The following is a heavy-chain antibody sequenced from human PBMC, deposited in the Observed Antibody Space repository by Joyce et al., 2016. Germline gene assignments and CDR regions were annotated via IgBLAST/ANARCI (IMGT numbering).Heavy chain of an antibody. CDR2: IIPTLKMT. D-gene: IGHD5-24*01. V-gene: IGHV1-69*02. CDR3: AGTFNYPHHDGMDV. Sequence: QVHLVQSGAEVKKSGSSVKVSCKASGGSFNKYTVSWVRQAPGQGLAWMGSIIPTLKMTNYVKEFKGRVTITADKSTTTAYMQLTGLRSDDTAVYFCAGTFNYPHHDGMDVWGQETTVTVSS. J-gene: IGHJ6*02. CDR1: GGSFNKYT.